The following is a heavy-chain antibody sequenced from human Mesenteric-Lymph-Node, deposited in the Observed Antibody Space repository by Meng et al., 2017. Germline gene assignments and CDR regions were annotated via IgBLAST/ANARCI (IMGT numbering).Heavy chain of an antibody. J-gene: IGHJ4*02. CDR2: TSYDGSNK. CDR3: ARDYGGNPYYPDY. D-gene: IGHD4-23*01. CDR1: GFTFTSHA. Sequence: QVQLVESGGGVVQPGRSLTLSCAASGFTFTSHAMNWVRHAPGKGLEWVAVTSYDGSNKYYADSVKGRFTISRDNSKNTLSLQMNSLTTDDTAVYYCARDYGGNPYYPDYWGQGTLVTVSS. V-gene: IGHV3-30-3*01.